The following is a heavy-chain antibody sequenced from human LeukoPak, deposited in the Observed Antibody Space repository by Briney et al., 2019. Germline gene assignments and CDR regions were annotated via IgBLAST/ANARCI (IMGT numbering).Heavy chain of an antibody. CDR3: ASHTSGYYFSDYFDY. J-gene: IGHJ4*02. CDR1: GFTFSSYA. Sequence: GGSLRLSCAASGFTFSSYAMNWVRQAPGKGLEWVSSISGSGGSTYYADSVKGRFTISRDNSKNTLFLQMNSLRAEDTAVYYCASHTSGYYFSDYFDYWGQGTLVTVSS. V-gene: IGHV3-23*01. CDR2: ISGSGGST. D-gene: IGHD6-19*01.